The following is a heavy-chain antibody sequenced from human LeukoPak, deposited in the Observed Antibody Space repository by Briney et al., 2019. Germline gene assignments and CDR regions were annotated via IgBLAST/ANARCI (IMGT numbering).Heavy chain of an antibody. J-gene: IGHJ4*02. V-gene: IGHV3-66*01. CDR1: GFNVSSNY. Sequence: GGSLRLSCAASGFNVSSNYMNWVRQAPGKGLEWVSVIYSGGSTYYADSVKGRFIISRDDSKNTVYLQMNSLRAEDTAVYYCARATRTRGYCSGGSCLFYFDYWGQGTQVTVSS. CDR3: ARATRTRGYCSGGSCLFYFDY. D-gene: IGHD2-15*01. CDR2: IYSGGST.